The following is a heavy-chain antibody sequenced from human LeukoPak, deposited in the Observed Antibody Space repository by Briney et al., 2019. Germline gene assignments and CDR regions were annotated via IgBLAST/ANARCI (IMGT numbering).Heavy chain of an antibody. CDR1: VVSMNGYY. V-gene: IGHV4-4*07. CDR2: VDSSGNT. J-gene: IGHJ4*02. CDR3: AAQPDF. Sequence: PSETLSLTCSVSVVSMNGYYWSWLRQSAGNRLEWIGHVDSSGNTNYNPSLESRVTMSVDTSKKQFSLKLTSVTAADTAVYYCAAQPDFWGQGTLVTVSS. D-gene: IGHD5-18*01.